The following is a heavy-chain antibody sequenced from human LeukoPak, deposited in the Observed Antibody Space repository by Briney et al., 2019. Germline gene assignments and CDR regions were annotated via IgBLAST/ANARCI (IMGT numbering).Heavy chain of an antibody. CDR3: AKDTYDSGWYYFDY. Sequence: GGSLRLSCAASGFSFTNYALSWVRQAPGKGLEWVSAISADADSTYYADSVKGRFTISRDDFKSTLYLQMNSLRAEDTAVYYCAKDTYDSGWYYFDYWGQGTLVTVSS. J-gene: IGHJ4*02. V-gene: IGHV3-23*01. D-gene: IGHD6-19*01. CDR2: ISADADST. CDR1: GFSFTNYA.